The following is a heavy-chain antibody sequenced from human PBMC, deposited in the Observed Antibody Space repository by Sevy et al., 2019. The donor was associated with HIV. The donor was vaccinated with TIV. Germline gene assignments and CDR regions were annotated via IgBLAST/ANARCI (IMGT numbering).Heavy chain of an antibody. J-gene: IGHJ4*02. V-gene: IGHV1-24*01. CDR3: ATTREYYSDTSGYLDY. Sequence: ASVKVSCKVSGYTLTQLSMHWVRQAPGKGLEWMGRFDPEDGETIYAQKFQGRVTMTEDTSTDTAYMELSRLTSEDTAVYYCATTREYYSDTSGYLDYWGQGPLVTVSS. CDR2: FDPEDGET. D-gene: IGHD3-22*01. CDR1: GYTLTQLS.